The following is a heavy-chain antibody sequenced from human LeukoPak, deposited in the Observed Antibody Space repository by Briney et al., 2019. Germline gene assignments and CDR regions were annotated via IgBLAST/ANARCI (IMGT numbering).Heavy chain of an antibody. J-gene: IGHJ6*02. Sequence: ASVKVSCKASGYTFTSYYMHWVRQAPGQGLEWMGIINPSGGSTSYAQKFQGRVTMTRDTSTSTVYMELSSLRSEDTAVYYCARGRKPGVVITLFDYYGMDVWGQGTTVTVSS. CDR3: ARGRKPGVVITLFDYYGMDV. CDR2: INPSGGST. D-gene: IGHD3-3*01. V-gene: IGHV1-46*01. CDR1: GYTFTSYY.